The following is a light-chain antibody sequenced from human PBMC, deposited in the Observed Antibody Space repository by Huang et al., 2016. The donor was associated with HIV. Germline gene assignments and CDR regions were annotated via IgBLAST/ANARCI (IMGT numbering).Light chain of an antibody. CDR2: GAS. Sequence: IVMTQSPATLSVSPGERATLACRASQSVSSNLVWYQPEPGQAPRLLIYGASTRATGIPARFSGSGSGTEFTLTISSLQSEDFAVYYCQQYNNWPPLTFGGGTKVEIK. V-gene: IGKV3-15*01. CDR1: QSVSSN. CDR3: QQYNNWPPLT. J-gene: IGKJ4*01.